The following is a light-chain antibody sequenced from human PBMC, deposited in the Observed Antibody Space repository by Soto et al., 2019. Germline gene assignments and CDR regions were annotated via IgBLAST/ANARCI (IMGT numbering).Light chain of an antibody. CDR1: SSDVGGYNY. J-gene: IGLJ1*01. V-gene: IGLV2-14*01. CDR3: SSYTSSSTPYV. CDR2: DAT. Sequence: QSVLTQPASVSGSPGQSITISCTGTSSDVGGYNYVSWYQQHPVKAPKLMIYDATNRPSGVSDRFSGSKSGNTASLTISGLQAEDEADYYCSSYTSSSTPYVFGTGTKVAV.